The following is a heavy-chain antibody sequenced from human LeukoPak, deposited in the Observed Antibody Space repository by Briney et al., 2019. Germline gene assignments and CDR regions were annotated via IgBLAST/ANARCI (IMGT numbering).Heavy chain of an antibody. D-gene: IGHD1-1*01. Sequence: ASVKVSCKASGYTFTGYYMHWVRQAPGQGVEWMGWINPNSGGTNYAQKFQGRVTMTRDTSISTAYMELSRLRSDDTAVYYCARGRSTTGTFFIYWGQGTLVTVSS. CDR3: ARGRSTTGTFFIY. J-gene: IGHJ4*02. V-gene: IGHV1-2*02. CDR2: INPNSGGT. CDR1: GYTFTGYY.